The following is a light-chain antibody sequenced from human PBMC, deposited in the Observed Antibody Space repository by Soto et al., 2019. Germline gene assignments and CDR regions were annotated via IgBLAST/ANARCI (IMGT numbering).Light chain of an antibody. CDR3: QQYNNWPPVT. CDR1: QSVSIN. V-gene: IGKV3-15*01. Sequence: EIVMTQSPATLSVSPGERATLSCRASQSVSINLALYQQKPGQAPRLLIYGSSTRATGIPARFSGSGSGTEFTLTISSLQSEDFAVYYCQQYNNWPPVTFGQGTKVDIK. CDR2: GSS. J-gene: IGKJ1*01.